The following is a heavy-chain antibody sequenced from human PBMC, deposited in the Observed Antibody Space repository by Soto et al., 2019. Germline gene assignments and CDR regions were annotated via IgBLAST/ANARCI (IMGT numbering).Heavy chain of an antibody. J-gene: IGHJ6*02. CDR1: RDTFSNYA. CDR2: IIPIFDSR. CDR3: ARGETYLGV. V-gene: IGHV1-69*13. D-gene: IGHD3-16*01. Sequence: SVKVSCKASRDTFSNYAFNWVRQAPGQGLEWMGWIIPIFDSRNYAEKFQGRVTITADESTSTAYMELRSLRSEDTAVYYCARGETYLGVWGQGTTVTVSS.